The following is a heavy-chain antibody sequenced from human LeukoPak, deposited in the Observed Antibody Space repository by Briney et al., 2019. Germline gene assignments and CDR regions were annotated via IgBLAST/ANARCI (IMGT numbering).Heavy chain of an antibody. V-gene: IGHV3-30*03. CDR2: IFYDGTIQ. D-gene: IGHD3-9*01. Sequence: AGGSLRLSCAASGFTFTHYAMHWVRQTPGKGLEWVAVIFYDGTIQYYSDSVRGRLIVSRDNPKNTLYLQMNSLRAEDTAVYYCASGGVYFDWLDYWGQGTLVTVSS. J-gene: IGHJ4*02. CDR1: GFTFTHYA. CDR3: ASGGVYFDWLDY.